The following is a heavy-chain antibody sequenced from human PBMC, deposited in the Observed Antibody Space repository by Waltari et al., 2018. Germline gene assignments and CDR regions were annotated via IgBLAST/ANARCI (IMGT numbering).Heavy chain of an antibody. D-gene: IGHD3-3*01. CDR1: GGSISSYY. CDR2: IHTIGST. Sequence: QVQLQESGPGLVKPSETLSLTCTVAGGSISSYYWRWTRQPAGKGLEWIGRIHTIGSTNYNPSHKSRVTMSVDTSKNQFSLKLSSVTAADTAVYYGARDSGGYYDFQDWGQGTLVTVSS. J-gene: IGHJ1*01. V-gene: IGHV4-4*07. CDR3: ARDSGGYYDFQD.